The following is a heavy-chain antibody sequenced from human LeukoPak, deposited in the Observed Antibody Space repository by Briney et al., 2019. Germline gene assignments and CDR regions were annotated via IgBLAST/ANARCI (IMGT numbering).Heavy chain of an antibody. J-gene: IGHJ5*02. Sequence: GGSLRLSCAASGFTFKDYTMNWVRQSPGKGLQWVSYVSFGSSYISYADSLKGRFTISRDDAKSSVYLEMTSLRTNDTAVYYCARASTEYAVTDGFDTWGPGTLVTVSS. V-gene: IGHV3-21*06. CDR2: VSFGSSYI. CDR1: GFTFKDYT. CDR3: ARASTEYAVTDGFDT. D-gene: IGHD4-17*01.